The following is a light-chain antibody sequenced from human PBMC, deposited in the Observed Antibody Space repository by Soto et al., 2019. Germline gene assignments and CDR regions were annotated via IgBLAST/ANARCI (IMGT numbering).Light chain of an antibody. CDR1: QSVSGN. Sequence: EIVVTQSPATLSVSPGERATLSCRASQSVSGNLAWYQQKPGQAPRLLIYGASTRATGIPARFSGSGSVTEFTLTISSLQSEDFAVYYCQQYNNWPPAFGQGTKVEIK. CDR2: GAS. CDR3: QQYNNWPPA. V-gene: IGKV3-15*01. J-gene: IGKJ1*01.